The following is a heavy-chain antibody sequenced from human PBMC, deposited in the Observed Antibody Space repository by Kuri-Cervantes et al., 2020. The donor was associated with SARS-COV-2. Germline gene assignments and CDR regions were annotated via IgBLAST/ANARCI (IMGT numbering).Heavy chain of an antibody. CDR3: ASLSNLEWLPP. D-gene: IGHD3-3*01. Sequence: GESLKISCAASGFTFSSYWMHWVRQAPGKGLAWVSRINSDGSSTSYADSVKGRFTISRDNAKNTLYLQMNSLRAGDTAVYYCASLSNLEWLPPWGQGTLVTVSS. CDR1: GFTFSSYW. J-gene: IGHJ5*02. CDR2: INSDGSST. V-gene: IGHV3-74*01.